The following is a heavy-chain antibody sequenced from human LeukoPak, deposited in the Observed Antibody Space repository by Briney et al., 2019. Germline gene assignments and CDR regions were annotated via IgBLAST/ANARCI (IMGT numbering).Heavy chain of an antibody. CDR1: GGTFSNYA. D-gene: IGHD4-23*01. CDR2: IIPIFGTA. V-gene: IGHV1-69*05. CDR3: ARISDYGGNLDY. Sequence: GASVKVSCKASGGTFSNYAISWVRQAPGQGLEWMGGIIPIFGTANYAQKFQGRVTITTDESTSTAYMELSSLRSEDTAVYYCARISDYGGNLDYWGQGTLVTVSS. J-gene: IGHJ4*02.